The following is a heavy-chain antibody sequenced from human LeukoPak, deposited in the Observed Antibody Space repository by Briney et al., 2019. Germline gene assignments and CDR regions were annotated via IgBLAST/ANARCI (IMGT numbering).Heavy chain of an antibody. CDR2: TNPGGSYT. CDR1: GFTFSTYW. Sequence: GGSLRLSCAASGFTFSTYWLHWVRQVPAKGLVWVSRTNPGGSYTRYGDSVKGRFTISRDNAKNTLFLQMNSLTAEDTAVYYCVNDMTGPVDYWGQGTLVTVSS. D-gene: IGHD3-9*01. CDR3: VNDMTGPVDY. J-gene: IGHJ4*02. V-gene: IGHV3-74*01.